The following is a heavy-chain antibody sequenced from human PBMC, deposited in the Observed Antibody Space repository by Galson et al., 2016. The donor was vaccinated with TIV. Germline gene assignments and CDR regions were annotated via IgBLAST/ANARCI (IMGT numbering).Heavy chain of an antibody. D-gene: IGHD2-21*01. CDR2: INAGSGHT. Sequence: SVKVSCKASGYTFIIYNMHWVRQAPGQRLEWMGWINAGSGHTKYSQKFQGRVTITRDTSASTAYMELSSLKSEDTAVYYCARPPYCGGDCFKYDHWGQGTLVTVSS. CDR1: GYTFIIYN. J-gene: IGHJ4*02. CDR3: ARPPYCGGDCFKYDH. V-gene: IGHV1-3*01.